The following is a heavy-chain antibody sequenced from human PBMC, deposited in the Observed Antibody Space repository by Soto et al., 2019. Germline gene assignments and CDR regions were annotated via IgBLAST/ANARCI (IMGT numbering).Heavy chain of an antibody. V-gene: IGHV1-69*13. CDR3: ARDNFGVVINDRQAPYYYYGMDV. CDR1: GGTFSSYA. Sequence: SVKVSCKASGGTFSSYAISWVRQAPGQGLEWMGGIIPIFGTANYAQKFQGRVTITADESTSTAYMELSSLRSEDTAVYYCARDNFGVVINDRQAPYYYYGMDVWGQGTTVTVSS. D-gene: IGHD3-3*01. CDR2: IIPIFGTA. J-gene: IGHJ6*02.